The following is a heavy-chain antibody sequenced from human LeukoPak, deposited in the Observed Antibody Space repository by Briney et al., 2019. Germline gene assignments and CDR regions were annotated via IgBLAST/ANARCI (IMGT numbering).Heavy chain of an antibody. CDR3: IRGPTYFDS. J-gene: IGHJ4*02. V-gene: IGHV3-74*01. CDR2: INSAGSGT. CDR1: GFTFSRHW. Sequence: GGSLRLSCAASGFTFSRHWMHWVPHVPGKGRVWVSRINSAGSGTSYGDSVKGRFTISRDNAKGTLYLQMHSLRVEDTAIYYCIRGPTYFDSWGQGTLVTVSS.